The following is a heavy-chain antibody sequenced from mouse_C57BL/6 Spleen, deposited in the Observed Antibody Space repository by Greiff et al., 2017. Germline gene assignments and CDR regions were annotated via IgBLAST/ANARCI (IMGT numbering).Heavy chain of an antibody. CDR3: ARDAGYDYDGGPWFAY. D-gene: IGHD2-4*01. V-gene: IGHV7-1*01. CDR2: SRNKANDYTT. CDR1: GFTFSDFY. Sequence: EVKLMESGGGLVQSGRSLRLSCTTSGFTFSDFYMEWVRQAPGKGLEWIAASRNKANDYTTEYSASVKGRFIVSRDTSQSSLYLQMNALRAEDTAMYYCARDAGYDYDGGPWFAYWGQGTLVTVSA. J-gene: IGHJ3*01.